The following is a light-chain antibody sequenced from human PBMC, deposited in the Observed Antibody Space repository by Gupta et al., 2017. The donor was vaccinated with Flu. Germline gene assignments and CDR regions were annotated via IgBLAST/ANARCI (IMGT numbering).Light chain of an antibody. J-gene: IGLJ3*02. CDR1: SSDVGGDNH. V-gene: IGLV2-14*01. CDR3: SSYTNSNTWV. Sequence: ITNSCTGTSSDVGGDNHVSWYQQHPGEAPKFMIYEVSRRTAGVADRFSGSKSGNTASRTISGLQAEDEADYYCSSYTNSNTWVFGGGTKVTVL. CDR2: EVS.